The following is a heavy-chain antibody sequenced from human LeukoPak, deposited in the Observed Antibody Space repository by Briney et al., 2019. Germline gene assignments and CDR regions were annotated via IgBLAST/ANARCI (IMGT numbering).Heavy chain of an antibody. Sequence: GGSLRLSCGASGFTFSIYSMNWVRQAPGEGLEWVSSISSSSSFIYYADSVKGRFTISRDNAKNSLYLQMNSLRAEDTAVYYCARDYILTGYSDYWGQGTLVTVSS. V-gene: IGHV3-21*01. CDR1: GFTFSIYS. J-gene: IGHJ4*02. CDR2: ISSSSSFI. D-gene: IGHD3-9*01. CDR3: ARDYILTGYSDY.